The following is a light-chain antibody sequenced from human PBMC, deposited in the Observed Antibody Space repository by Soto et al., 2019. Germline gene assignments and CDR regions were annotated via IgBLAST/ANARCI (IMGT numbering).Light chain of an antibody. V-gene: IGLV2-14*01. CDR2: DVG. Sequence: QSALTQPASVSGSPGQSITIACTGTSSDIGGNNFVSWYQQHPGKAPKLLIYDVGNRPSGVSNRFSGSKSGNTASLTISGLKAEDEAHYYCNSYRTVSTYVFGTGTKLTVL. J-gene: IGLJ1*01. CDR1: SSDIGGNNF. CDR3: NSYRTVSTYV.